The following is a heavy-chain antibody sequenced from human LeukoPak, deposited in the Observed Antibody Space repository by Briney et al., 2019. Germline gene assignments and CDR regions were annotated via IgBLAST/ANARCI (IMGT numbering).Heavy chain of an antibody. J-gene: IGHJ5*02. D-gene: IGHD3-10*01. CDR3: ARGGYYGSGSYYRSFDP. CDR1: GGTFSSYA. Sequence: SVKVSCKASGGTFSSYAISWVRQAPGQGLEWMGGIIPIFGTANYAQKFQGRVTITADESTSKAYMELSSLRSEDTAVYYCARGGYYGSGSYYRSFDPWGQGTLVTVSS. CDR2: IIPIFGTA. V-gene: IGHV1-69*13.